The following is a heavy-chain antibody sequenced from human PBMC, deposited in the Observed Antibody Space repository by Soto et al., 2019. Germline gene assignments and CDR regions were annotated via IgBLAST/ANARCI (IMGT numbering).Heavy chain of an antibody. J-gene: IGHJ4*02. Sequence: GASVKVSCKASGYTFTGYYMHWVRQAPGQGLEWMGWINPNSGGTIYAQKFQGWVTMTRDTSISTAYMELSRLRSDDTAVYYCARGYSSSWYNYWGQGTLVTVSS. D-gene: IGHD6-13*01. CDR3: ARGYSSSWYNY. CDR2: INPNSGGT. V-gene: IGHV1-2*04. CDR1: GYTFTGYY.